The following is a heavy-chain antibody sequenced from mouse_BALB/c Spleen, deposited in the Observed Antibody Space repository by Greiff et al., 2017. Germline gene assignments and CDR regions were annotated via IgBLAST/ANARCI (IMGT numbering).Heavy chain of an antibody. J-gene: IGHJ3*01. CDR2: IDPSDSET. D-gene: IGHD3-2*01. CDR1: GYTFTSYW. CDR3: ARDSSGSLSFAY. Sequence: QVQLQQPGAELVKPGAPVKLSCKASGYTFTSYWMNWVKQRPGRGLEWIGRIDPSDSETHYNQKFKDKATLTVDKSSSTAYIQLSSLTSEDSAVYYCARDSSGSLSFAYWGQGTLVTVSA. V-gene: IGHV1-69*02.